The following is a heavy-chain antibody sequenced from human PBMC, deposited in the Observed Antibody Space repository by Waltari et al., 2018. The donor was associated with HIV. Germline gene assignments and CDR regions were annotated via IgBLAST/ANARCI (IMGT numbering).Heavy chain of an antibody. V-gene: IGHV1-46*03. D-gene: IGHD2-21*02. CDR2: INPSGGST. J-gene: IGHJ4*02. CDR1: GYTFTSYY. CDR3: ARGGIVVVTPLYYFDY. Sequence: QVQLVQSGAEVKKPGASVKVSCKESGYTFTSYYMHWVRQAPGQGLEWMGIINPSGGSTSYAQKFQGRVTMTRDTSTSTVYMELSSLRSEDTAVFYCARGGIVVVTPLYYFDYWGQGTLVTVSS.